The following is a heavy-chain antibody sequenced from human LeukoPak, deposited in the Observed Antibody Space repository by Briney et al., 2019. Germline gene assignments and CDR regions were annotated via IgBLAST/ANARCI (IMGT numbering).Heavy chain of an antibody. CDR1: GFTFSSYS. J-gene: IGHJ4*02. D-gene: IGHD3-10*01. Sequence: GGSLRLSCAASGFTFSSYSMNWVRQAPGKGLEWVSYISSSSSTIYYADSVKSRFTISRDNAKNSLYLQMNSLRAEDTALYYCARLGSGPGYYFDYWGQGTLVTVSS. CDR2: ISSSSSTI. V-gene: IGHV3-48*01. CDR3: ARLGSGPGYYFDY.